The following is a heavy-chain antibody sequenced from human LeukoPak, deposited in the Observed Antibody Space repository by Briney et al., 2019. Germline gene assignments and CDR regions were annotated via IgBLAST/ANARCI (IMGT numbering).Heavy chain of an antibody. J-gene: IGHJ4*02. D-gene: IGHD3-10*01. CDR1: GFTFSSYA. CDR2: FSGSGGST. Sequence: PGGSLRLSCAASGFTFSSYAMSWVRQAPGKGLECISGFSGSGGSTYYADSVKGRFTISRDNSRNTLYLQMTSLRPEDTALYYCAKEWYVGSPPDYWGQGTQVTVSS. V-gene: IGHV3-23*01. CDR3: AKEWYVGSPPDY.